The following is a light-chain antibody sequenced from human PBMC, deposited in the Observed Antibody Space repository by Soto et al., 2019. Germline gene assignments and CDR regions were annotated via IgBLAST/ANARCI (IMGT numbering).Light chain of an antibody. J-gene: IGKJ4*01. CDR2: DAS. CDR3: QQYNNWVLLT. CDR1: QTISPS. Sequence: VRTHSPSTLSVSPSERVRLSCRATQTISPSLSFYQQKPGQTPRLLIYDASTRATGSPARFSGSGSWTDFTLTISSLQSEDVAVVYCQQYNNWVLLTFGGGTKVDIK. V-gene: IGKV3-15*01.